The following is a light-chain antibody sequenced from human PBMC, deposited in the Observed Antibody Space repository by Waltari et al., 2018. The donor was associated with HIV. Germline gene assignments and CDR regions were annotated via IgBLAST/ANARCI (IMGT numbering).Light chain of an antibody. V-gene: IGLV9-49*01. Sequence: QPMLTQPPSASASLGASVTLTCTLSSGYSNYKVDWYQQRPGKGPRFVMRVGPGGIVGSKGDGIPDRFSVLGSGLNRYLTIKNIREEDESDYHCGADHGSGSNFVYVFGSGTKVTV. CDR1: SGYSNYK. J-gene: IGLJ1*01. CDR2: VGPGGIVG. CDR3: GADHGSGSNFVYV.